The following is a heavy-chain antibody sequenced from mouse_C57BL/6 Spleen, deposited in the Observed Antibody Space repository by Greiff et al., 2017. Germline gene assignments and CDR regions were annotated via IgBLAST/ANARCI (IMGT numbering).Heavy chain of an antibody. CDR1: GYTFTSYW. V-gene: IGHV1-55*01. CDR3: ARCDYGNYD. Sequence: QVQLKESGAELVKPGASVKMSCKASGYTFTSYWITWVKQRPGQGLEWIGDIYPGSGSTNYNEKFKSKATLTVDTSSSTAYMQLSSLTSEDSAVYYCARCDYGNYDWGQGTSVTVSS. D-gene: IGHD2-1*01. J-gene: IGHJ4*01. CDR2: IYPGSGST.